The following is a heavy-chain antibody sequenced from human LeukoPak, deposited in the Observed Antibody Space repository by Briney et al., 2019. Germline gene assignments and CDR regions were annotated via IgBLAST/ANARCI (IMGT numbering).Heavy chain of an antibody. CDR1: GLTFSSNV. D-gene: IGHD3-22*01. J-gene: IGHJ4*02. CDR3: AKGGTDYYDSSGYFLIDY. Sequence: GGSLRLSCAASGLTFSSNVMTWVRQAPGKRLEWVSLISGTGGTTYYADSVKGRFTISRDNSKNTLYLQMNSLRAEDTAVYYCAKGGTDYYDSSGYFLIDYWGQGTLVTVSS. V-gene: IGHV3-23*01. CDR2: ISGTGGTT.